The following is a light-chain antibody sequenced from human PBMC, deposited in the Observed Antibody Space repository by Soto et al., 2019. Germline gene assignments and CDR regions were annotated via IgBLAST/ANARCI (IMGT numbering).Light chain of an antibody. J-gene: IGKJ4*01. CDR3: QQSNSYPLT. V-gene: IGKV1-17*01. CDR1: QSISSY. Sequence: DIQMTQSPSSLSASIGDRVTITCRASQSISSYLNWYQQKPGKAPKLLIYAASSLQSGVPSRFSGSESGTEFTLTISSLQPEDFATYYCQQSNSYPLTFGGGTKVDIK. CDR2: AAS.